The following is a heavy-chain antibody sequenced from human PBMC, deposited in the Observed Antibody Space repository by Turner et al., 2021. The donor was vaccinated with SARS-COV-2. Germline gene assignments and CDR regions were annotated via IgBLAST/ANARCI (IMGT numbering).Heavy chain of an antibody. J-gene: IGHJ6*02. D-gene: IGHD5-18*01. CDR1: GGSISGSSSY. CDR2: IDYSWNN. CDR3: ARLVDTLGYYNGMDV. V-gene: IGHV4-39*01. Sequence: LQLQESGPGLVNPSETLSLPCPLPGGSISGSSSYWGWRRQRPGKGLEWIGSIDYSWNNYYNPSLKSRVAITLDTSKNLFTRRLSSVTAADKAVYYCARLVDTLGYYNGMDVWGQGTTVTVFS.